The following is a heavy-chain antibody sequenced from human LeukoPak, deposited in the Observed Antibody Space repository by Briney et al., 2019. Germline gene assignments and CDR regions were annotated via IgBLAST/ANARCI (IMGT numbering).Heavy chain of an antibody. Sequence: SETLSLTCTVSGGSISSYYWSWIRQPPGKGLEWIGYIYYSGSTNYNPSLKSRVTMSVDTSKNQFSLKLSSVTAADTAVYYCARSQQLIRTFDSWGQGTPVTVSS. J-gene: IGHJ4*02. CDR2: IYYSGST. CDR3: ARSQQLIRTFDS. D-gene: IGHD6-13*01. CDR1: GGSISSYY. V-gene: IGHV4-59*01.